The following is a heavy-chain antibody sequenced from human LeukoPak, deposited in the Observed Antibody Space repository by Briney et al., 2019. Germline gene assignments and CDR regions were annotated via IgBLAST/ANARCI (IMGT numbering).Heavy chain of an antibody. J-gene: IGHJ4*02. CDR1: GFTFSNYW. V-gene: IGHV3-74*01. Sequence: PVGSLRLSCAASGFTFSNYWLHWVRQAPGKGLVWVSRINIDGATTTYADSVRGRFTVSRDNAQNTLWLQMNSLRAEDTALYYCARETVVSGGIFFYYWAQGTLVTVSS. D-gene: IGHD3-9*01. CDR3: ARETVVSGGIFFYY. CDR2: INIDGATT.